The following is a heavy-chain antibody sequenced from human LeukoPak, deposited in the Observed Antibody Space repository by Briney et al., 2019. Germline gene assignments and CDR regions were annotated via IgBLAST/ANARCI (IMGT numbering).Heavy chain of an antibody. V-gene: IGHV1-18*01. CDR2: ISAYNGNT. J-gene: IGHJ4*02. CDR1: GYTFTSYG. D-gene: IGHD3-3*01. Sequence: ASVKVSCKASGYTFTSYGISWVRQAPGQGLEWMGRISAYNGNTNYAQKLQGRVTMTTDTSTSTAYMELRSLRSDDTAVYYCARVRNFGVVIENFDYWGQGTPVTVSS. CDR3: ARVRNFGVVIENFDY.